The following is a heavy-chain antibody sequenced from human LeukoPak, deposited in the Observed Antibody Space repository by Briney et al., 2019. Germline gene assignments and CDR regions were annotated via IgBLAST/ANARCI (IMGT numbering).Heavy chain of an antibody. D-gene: IGHD3-16*01. CDR1: GGSFSGYY. V-gene: IGHV4-34*01. Sequence: SETLSLTCAVYGGSFSGYYWSWIRQPPGKGLEWIGEINHSGSTNYNPSLKSRVTISVDTSKNQFSLKLSSVTAADTAVYYCARGGGRLDAFDILGQGTMVTVSS. J-gene: IGHJ3*02. CDR2: INHSGST. CDR3: ARGGGRLDAFDI.